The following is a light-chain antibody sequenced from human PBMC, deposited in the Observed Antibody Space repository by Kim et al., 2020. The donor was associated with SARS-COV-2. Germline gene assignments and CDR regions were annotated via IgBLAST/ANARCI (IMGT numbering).Light chain of an antibody. Sequence: TLSASVRDTVTITCRASQSITSGLAWYQQKPGKVPKLLIYLVSNLENGVPSRFSGSGSGTQFTLTISSLQPDDFATYYCQQHNGYFGGGTKVDIK. V-gene: IGKV1-5*01. J-gene: IGKJ4*01. CDR1: QSITSG. CDR2: LVS. CDR3: QQHNGY.